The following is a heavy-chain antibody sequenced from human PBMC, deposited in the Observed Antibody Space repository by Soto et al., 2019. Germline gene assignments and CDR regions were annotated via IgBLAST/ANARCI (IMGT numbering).Heavy chain of an antibody. CDR3: ARGIVPAALGI. J-gene: IGHJ3*02. Sequence: GASVNVSCKASGYTFTGYYMQCVRQAPGQGLEWMGWISAYNGNTNYAQKLQGRVTMTTDTSTSTAYMELRSLRSDDTAVYYCARGIVPAALGIWGQGTMVTVSS. CDR1: GYTFTGYY. V-gene: IGHV1-18*04. D-gene: IGHD2-2*01. CDR2: ISAYNGNT.